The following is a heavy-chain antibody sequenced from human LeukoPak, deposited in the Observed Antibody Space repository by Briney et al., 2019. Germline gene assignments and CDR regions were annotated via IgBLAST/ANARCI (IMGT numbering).Heavy chain of an antibody. CDR3: AREGLAVAGTDYYYYYMDV. CDR1: GYTFTSYY. CDR2: INPSGGST. D-gene: IGHD6-19*01. V-gene: IGHV1-46*01. J-gene: IGHJ6*03. Sequence: GASVKVSCKASGYTFTSYYMHWVRQAPGQGLEWMGIINPSGGSTSYAQKFQGRVTMTRDTSTSTVYMELSSLRSEDTAVYYCAREGLAVAGTDYYYYYMDVWGKGTTVTVSS.